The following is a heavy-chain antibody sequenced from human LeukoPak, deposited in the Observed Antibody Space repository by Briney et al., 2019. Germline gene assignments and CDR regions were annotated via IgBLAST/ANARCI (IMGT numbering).Heavy chain of an antibody. Sequence: SETLSLTCAVYGGSFSGYYWSWIRQPPGKGLEWIGEINHSGSTNYNPSLKSRVTISVDTSKNQFSLKLSSVTAADTAVYYCARGLATIPGYWGQGTLVTVSS. V-gene: IGHV4-34*01. J-gene: IGHJ4*02. CDR3: ARGLATIPGY. CDR1: GGSFSGYY. CDR2: INHSGST. D-gene: IGHD5-12*01.